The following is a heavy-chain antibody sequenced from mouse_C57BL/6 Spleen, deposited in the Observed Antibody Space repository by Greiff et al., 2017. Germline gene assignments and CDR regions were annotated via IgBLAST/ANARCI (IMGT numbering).Heavy chain of an antibody. CDR2: IYPSDSET. V-gene: IGHV1-61*01. J-gene: IGHJ2*01. CDR1: GYTFTSYW. CDR3: ARRGTENYFDY. Sequence: QVQLQQPGAELVRPGSSVKLSCKASGYTFTSYWMDWVKQRPGQGLEWIGNIYPSDSETHYNQKFKDKATLTVDKSSSTAYMQLSSLTSEDSAVYYCARRGTENYFDYWGQGTTRTVSS. D-gene: IGHD2-14*01.